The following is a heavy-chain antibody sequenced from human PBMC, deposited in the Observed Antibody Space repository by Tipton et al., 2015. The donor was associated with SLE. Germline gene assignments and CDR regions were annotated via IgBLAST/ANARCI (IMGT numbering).Heavy chain of an antibody. CDR3: ARDNYDFWSGYHSG. CDR2: INHSGST. V-gene: IGHV4-34*01. D-gene: IGHD3-3*01. Sequence: TLSLTCAVYGGSFSGYYWSRIRQPPGKGLEWIGEINHSGSTNYDPSLKSRVTISVDTSKNQFSLKLSSVTAADTAVYYCARDNYDFWSGYHSGWGQGTLVTVSS. CDR1: GGSFSGYY. J-gene: IGHJ4*02.